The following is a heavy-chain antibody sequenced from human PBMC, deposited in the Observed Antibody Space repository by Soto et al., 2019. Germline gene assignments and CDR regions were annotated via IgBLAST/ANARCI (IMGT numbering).Heavy chain of an antibody. CDR1: GFSFGNSP. D-gene: IGHD2-15*01. J-gene: IGHJ1*01. Sequence: VQLLESGGGFVQPGGSLKLSCVASGFSFGNSPMSWVRQAPGRGLEWVSAITEAGGGIYYATSVKGRFVVSRDNSKNTLNLQMNDLRVEDTAVIYCAKGRKSTEKDIAVMLAAASSIQHWGQGTLVTVSS. V-gene: IGHV3-23*01. CDR2: ITEAGGGI. CDR3: AKGRKSTEKDIAVMLAAASSIQH.